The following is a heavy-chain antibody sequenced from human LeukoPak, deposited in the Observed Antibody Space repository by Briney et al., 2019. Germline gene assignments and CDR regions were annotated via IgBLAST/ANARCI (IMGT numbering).Heavy chain of an antibody. Sequence: PGGSLRLSCAASGFTFSSYAMHWVRQAPGKGLEWVAVISYDGSNKYYADSVKGRFTISRDNSKNTLYLQMNSLRAEDTAVYYCASARGGGYDPNFDYWGQGTLVTVSS. D-gene: IGHD5-12*01. CDR2: ISYDGSNK. V-gene: IGHV3-30*04. J-gene: IGHJ4*02. CDR1: GFTFSSYA. CDR3: ASARGGGYDPNFDY.